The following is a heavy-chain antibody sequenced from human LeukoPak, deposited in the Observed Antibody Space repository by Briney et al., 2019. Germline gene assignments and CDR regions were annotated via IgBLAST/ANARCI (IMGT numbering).Heavy chain of an antibody. CDR1: GFTFASFG. V-gene: IGHV3-33*01. D-gene: IGHD3-22*01. CDR2: IWYDGSDK. J-gene: IGHJ4*02. Sequence: GRFLRLSCAASGFTFASFGMHWVRQAPGKGLEWVAVIWYDGSDKYYADSVKGRFTISRDNSKNTLYLQMNSLRAEDTAVYYCARELPPVVRYYFDYWGQGTLVTVSS. CDR3: ARELPPVVRYYFDY.